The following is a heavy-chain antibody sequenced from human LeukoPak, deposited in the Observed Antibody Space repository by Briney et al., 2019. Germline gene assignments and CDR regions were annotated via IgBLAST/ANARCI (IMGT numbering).Heavy chain of an antibody. J-gene: IGHJ4*02. D-gene: IGHD3-10*01. CDR2: IYSGGST. Sequence: GGSLRLSCAAYGLTFSSYSMNWVRQAPGKGLEWVSVIYSGGSTYYADSVKGRFTISRDNSKNTLYLQMNSLRAEDTAVYYCARAWFGVFYFDYWGQGTLVTVSS. V-gene: IGHV3-53*01. CDR3: ARAWFGVFYFDY. CDR1: GLTFSSYS.